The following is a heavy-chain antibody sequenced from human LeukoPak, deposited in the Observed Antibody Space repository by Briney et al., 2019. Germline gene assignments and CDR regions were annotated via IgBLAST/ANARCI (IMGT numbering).Heavy chain of an antibody. CDR2: IIPIFGTA. CDR1: GGTFSSYA. D-gene: IGHD3-10*01. V-gene: IGHV1-69*13. CDR3: ATYYGSGSNWFDP. J-gene: IGHJ5*02. Sequence: GASVKVSCKASGGTFSSYAISWVRQAPGQGLEWMGGIIPIFGTANYAQKFQGRVTITADESTSTAYMELSSLRSEDTAVYYCATYYGSGSNWFDPWGQGTLVTVSS.